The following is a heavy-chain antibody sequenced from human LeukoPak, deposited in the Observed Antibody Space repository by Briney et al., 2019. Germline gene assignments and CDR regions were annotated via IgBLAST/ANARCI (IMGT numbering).Heavy chain of an antibody. CDR3: ARDPFAYYYGSGSDDAFDV. V-gene: IGHV3-23*01. J-gene: IGHJ3*01. D-gene: IGHD3-10*01. Sequence: GGSLRLSCAASGFTFSTYAMSWVRQAPGKGLEWVSGVSHTGISAYYADSVKGRFTISRDNSKNTLYLQMNSLRAEDTAVYYCARDPFAYYYGSGSDDAFDVWGQGTMVTVSS. CDR2: VSHTGISA. CDR1: GFTFSTYA.